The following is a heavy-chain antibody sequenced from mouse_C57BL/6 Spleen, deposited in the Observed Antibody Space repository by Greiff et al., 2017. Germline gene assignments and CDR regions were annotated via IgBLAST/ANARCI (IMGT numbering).Heavy chain of an antibody. Sequence: EVQVVESGPGLVKPSQSLSLTCSVTGYSITSGYYWNWIRQFPGNKLEWMGYISYDGSNNYNPSLKNRISITRDTSKNQFFLKLNSVTTEDTATYYCASQGSGLAYWGQGTLVTVSA. CDR1: GYSITSGYY. CDR3: ASQGSGLAY. V-gene: IGHV3-6*01. J-gene: IGHJ3*01. D-gene: IGHD3-2*02. CDR2: ISYDGSN.